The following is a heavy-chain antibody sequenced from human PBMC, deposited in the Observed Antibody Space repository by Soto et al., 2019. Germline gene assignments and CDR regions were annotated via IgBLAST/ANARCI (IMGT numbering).Heavy chain of an antibody. CDR1: GTSISSYY. Sequence: ETRSLTCTVSGTSISSYYWSWIRQPPGKGLEWIANIHYSGTTNYNPSLASRVTLSVDTSKNQFSLKMTSVTAADRAMYFCARYNSYAIDYWGRGTLVTSPQ. D-gene: IGHD2-8*01. V-gene: IGHV4-59*01. J-gene: IGHJ4*02. CDR2: IHYSGTT. CDR3: ARYNSYAIDY.